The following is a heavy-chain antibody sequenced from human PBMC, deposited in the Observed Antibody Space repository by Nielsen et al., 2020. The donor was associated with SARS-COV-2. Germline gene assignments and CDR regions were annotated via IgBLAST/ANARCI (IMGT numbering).Heavy chain of an antibody. V-gene: IGHV3-23*01. CDR3: ATSVSGSDIGSFDY. J-gene: IGHJ4*02. D-gene: IGHD1-26*01. CDR1: GFTFDNYA. Sequence: GGSLRLSCAASGFTFDNYAMTWVRQAPGKGLEWVSVIKRSGGSTYYADSVKGRFTIARDDSKNSLYLQMNSLRLEDTAVYHCATSVSGSDIGSFDYWGQGALVTVSS. CDR2: IKRSGGST.